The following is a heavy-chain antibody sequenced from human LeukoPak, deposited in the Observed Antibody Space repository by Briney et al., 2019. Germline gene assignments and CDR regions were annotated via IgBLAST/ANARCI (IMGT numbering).Heavy chain of an antibody. V-gene: IGHV7-4-1*02. CDR2: INTNTGNP. D-gene: IGHD3-10*01. CDR1: GYTFTSYA. Sequence: GASVKVSCKASGYTFTSYAMNWVRQAPGQGLEWMGWINTNTGNPTCAQGFTGRLVFSLDTSVSTAYLQISSLKAEDTAVYYCARDRVLLWFGESYYFDYWGQGTLVTVSS. J-gene: IGHJ4*02. CDR3: ARDRVLLWFGESYYFDY.